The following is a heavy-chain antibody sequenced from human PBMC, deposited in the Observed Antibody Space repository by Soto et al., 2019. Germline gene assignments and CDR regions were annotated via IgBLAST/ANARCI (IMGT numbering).Heavy chain of an antibody. Sequence: SGGSLRLSCAASGFTFSYYYMSWIRQAPGKGLEWVSYISSSGSTIYYADSVKGRFTISRDNAKNSLYLQMNSLRAEDTAVYYCARAIKSAVALMFGSDRYYFDYWGQGTLVTVSS. V-gene: IGHV3-11*01. D-gene: IGHD6-19*01. CDR3: ARAIKSAVALMFGSDRYYFDY. CDR2: ISSSGSTI. CDR1: GFTFSYYY. J-gene: IGHJ4*02.